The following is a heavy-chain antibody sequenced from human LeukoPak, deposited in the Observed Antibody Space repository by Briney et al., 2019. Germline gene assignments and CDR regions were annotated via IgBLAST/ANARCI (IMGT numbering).Heavy chain of an antibody. CDR2: INPNSGGT. D-gene: IGHD1-26*01. V-gene: IGHV1-2*02. J-gene: IGHJ3*02. CDR1: GYTYTGYY. CDR3: VCGSYASDDAFDI. Sequence: ASVKVSCKASGYTYTGYYMHWVRQAPGQGLEWMGWINPNSGGTNYAQKFQGRVTMTRDTSISTAYMELSRLRSDDTAVHYCVCGSYASDDAFDIWGQGTMVTVSS.